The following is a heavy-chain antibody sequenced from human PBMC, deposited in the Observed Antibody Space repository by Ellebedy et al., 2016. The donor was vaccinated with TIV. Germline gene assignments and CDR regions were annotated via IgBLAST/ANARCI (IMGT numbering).Heavy chain of an antibody. J-gene: IGHJ4*02. CDR1: GFTFSSYW. D-gene: IGHD4-17*01. CDR3: ARDGPLFGDYPDY. CDR2: VNSDGSST. V-gene: IGHV3-74*01. Sequence: HTGGSLRLXCAASGFTFSSYWMHWVRQAPGEGLVWVSRVNSDGSSTRYADSVEGRFTISRDNAKNTLFLQMNSLRAEDTALYYCARDGPLFGDYPDYWGQGTLVTVSS.